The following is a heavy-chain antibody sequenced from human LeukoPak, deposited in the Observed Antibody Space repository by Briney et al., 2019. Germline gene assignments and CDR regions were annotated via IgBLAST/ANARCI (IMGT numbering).Heavy chain of an antibody. CDR2: IYHSGST. CDR1: GGSISSGGYY. D-gene: IGHD3-3*01. Sequence: SQTLSLTCTVSGGSISSGGYYWSWIRQPPGKGLEWIGYIYHSGSTYYNPSLKSRVTISVDRSKNQFSLKLSSVTAADTAVYYCARGLLGFLEWFHDAFDIWGQGTMVTVSS. CDR3: ARGLLGFLEWFHDAFDI. J-gene: IGHJ3*02. V-gene: IGHV4-30-2*01.